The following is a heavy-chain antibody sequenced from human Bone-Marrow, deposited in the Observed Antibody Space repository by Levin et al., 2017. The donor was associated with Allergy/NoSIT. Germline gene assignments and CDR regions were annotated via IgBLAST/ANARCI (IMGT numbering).Heavy chain of an antibody. V-gene: IGHV4-59*01. J-gene: IGHJ4*02. Sequence: KPSETLSLTCTVSSGSISYYYWSWIRQPPGKGLEWIGYIYYSGTTNYNPSLKSRVTISVDTSKNQFSLKLNSVTAADTAVYYCAASRIEDTYGPYFFDYWGQGTPVTVSP. CDR2: IYYSGTT. CDR1: SGSISYYY. D-gene: IGHD5-18*01. CDR3: AASRIEDTYGPYFFDY.